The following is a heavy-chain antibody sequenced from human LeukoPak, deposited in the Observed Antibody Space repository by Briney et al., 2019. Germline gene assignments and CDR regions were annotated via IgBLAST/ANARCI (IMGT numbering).Heavy chain of an antibody. D-gene: IGHD2-2*01. CDR1: GYTFSNFG. J-gene: IGHJ4*02. V-gene: IGHV1-18*01. Sequence: ASVKVSCKASGYTFSNFGXXXXXXAPXXXXEWMGXISGNNDXXXXXXXXQGXXXXXXXXSTSTAYMELRNLRSDDTAVYYCARDGTSTDDYWGQGTLVTASS. CDR3: ARDGTSTDDY. CDR2: ISGNNDXX.